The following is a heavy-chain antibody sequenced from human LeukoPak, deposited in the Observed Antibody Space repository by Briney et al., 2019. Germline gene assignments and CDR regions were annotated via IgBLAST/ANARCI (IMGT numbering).Heavy chain of an antibody. CDR2: ISGSATHT. D-gene: IGHD6-13*01. CDR3: ARVGSTAAAGTTDY. J-gene: IGHJ4*02. CDR1: GFTFSDYY. V-gene: IGHV3-11*06. Sequence: GGSLRLSCAASGFTFSDYYMSWIRQAPGQGLEWLLYISGSATHTTYADSVKGRFTISRDNAENSLFLQMNSLRDEDTAVYYCARVGSTAAAGTTDYWGQGTLVTVSS.